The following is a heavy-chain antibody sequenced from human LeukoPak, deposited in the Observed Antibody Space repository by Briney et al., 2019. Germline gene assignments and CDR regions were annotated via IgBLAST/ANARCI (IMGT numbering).Heavy chain of an antibody. D-gene: IGHD4-11*01. Sequence: PSETLSLTCAVYGGSFSGYYWSWIRQPPGKGLEWLGEINHSGSTNYNPSLKSRVTISVDTSKNQFSLKLSSVTAADTAVYYCARGRTVTTALGYYYYYMDVWGKGTTVTVSS. J-gene: IGHJ6*03. CDR1: GGSFSGYY. V-gene: IGHV4-34*01. CDR3: ARGRTVTTALGYYYYYMDV. CDR2: INHSGST.